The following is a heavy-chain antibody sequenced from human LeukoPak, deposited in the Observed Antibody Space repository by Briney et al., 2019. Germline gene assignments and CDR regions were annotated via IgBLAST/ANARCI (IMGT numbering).Heavy chain of an antibody. CDR2: IYYGGST. CDR3: ARELSCSSTSCYDY. D-gene: IGHD2-2*01. V-gene: IGHV4-30-4*01. CDR1: GGSISSGDYY. J-gene: IGHJ4*02. Sequence: PSQTLSLTCTVSGGSISSGDYYWSWIRQPPGKGLEWIGYIYYGGSTYYNPSLKSRVTISVDTSKNQFSLKLSSVTAADTAVYYCARELSCSSTSCYDYWGQGTLVTVSS.